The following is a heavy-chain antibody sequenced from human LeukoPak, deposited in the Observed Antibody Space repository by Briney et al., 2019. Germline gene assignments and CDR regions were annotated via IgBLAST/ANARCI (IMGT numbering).Heavy chain of an antibody. D-gene: IGHD3-22*01. J-gene: IGHJ4*02. CDR2: ISSSGSTI. V-gene: IGHV3-11*01. CDR1: GFTFSDYY. CDR3: ARDAPYYYDSSGVHFDY. Sequence: GGSLRLSCAASGFTFSDYYMSWIRQAPGKGLEWVSYISSSGSTIYYADSVKGRFTISRDNAKNSLYLQMNSLRAEDTAVYYCARDAPYYYDSSGVHFDYWGQGTLVTVSS.